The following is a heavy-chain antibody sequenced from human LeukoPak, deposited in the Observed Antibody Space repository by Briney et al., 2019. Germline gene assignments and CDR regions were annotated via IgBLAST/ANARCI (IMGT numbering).Heavy chain of an antibody. CDR2: IGGSGDST. CDR1: GVTLSSYF. J-gene: IGHJ4*02. D-gene: IGHD3-16*01. Sequence: GGSLRLSCTASGVTLSSYFMIWLRQAPGKGLEWVSLIGGSGDSTYYADSVKGRFTISRDNSKNTLYLRMNSLRADDTAVYYYAKEGPGGGGYFADWGQGTLVTVSS. CDR3: AKEGPGGGGYFAD. V-gene: IGHV3-23*01.